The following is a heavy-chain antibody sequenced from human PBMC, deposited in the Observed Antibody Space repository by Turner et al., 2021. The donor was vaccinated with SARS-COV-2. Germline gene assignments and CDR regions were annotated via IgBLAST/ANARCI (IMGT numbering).Heavy chain of an antibody. D-gene: IGHD6-19*01. CDR1: GFTFSRYG. J-gene: IGHJ4*02. V-gene: IGHV3-33*06. Sequence: VQLVESGGGVVQPGRSRRLSCAASGFTFSRYGMHWVRQAPGKGLEWVAVIWYDGSNKYYADSVKGRFTISRDNSKNTLYLQMNTLRAEDTAVYYCAKSGFGYSSGWGYFDYWGQGTLVTVSS. CDR3: AKSGFGYSSGWGYFDY. CDR2: IWYDGSNK.